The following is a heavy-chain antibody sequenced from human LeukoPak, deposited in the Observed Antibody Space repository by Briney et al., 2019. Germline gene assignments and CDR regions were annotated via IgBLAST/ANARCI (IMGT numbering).Heavy chain of an antibody. Sequence: GESLKISCKGSGDSFTSYWIGWVRQMPGKGLEWMGIIYPGDSDTRYSPSFQGQVTISADKSISTAYLQWSSLKASDTAMYYCARHMGYCSSTGCFVHLDYWGQGTLVTISS. D-gene: IGHD2-2*01. CDR2: IYPGDSDT. CDR3: ARHMGYCSSTGCFVHLDY. V-gene: IGHV5-51*01. J-gene: IGHJ4*02. CDR1: GDSFTSYW.